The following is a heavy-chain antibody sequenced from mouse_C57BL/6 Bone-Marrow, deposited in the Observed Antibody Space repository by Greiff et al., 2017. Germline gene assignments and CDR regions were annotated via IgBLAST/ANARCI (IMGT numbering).Heavy chain of an antibody. Sequence: VQLQQPGAELVTPGASVKLSCKASGYTFTSYWMQWVNQRPGPGLEWIGELDPSDSSTTYNQKFTGMATLTVDTSSSTAYKQLSSLTSEDSAVYYCARPPYYYGSSGFAYWGQGTLVTVSA. J-gene: IGHJ3*01. V-gene: IGHV1-50*01. CDR1: GYTFTSYW. CDR2: LDPSDSST. CDR3: ARPPYYYGSSGFAY. D-gene: IGHD1-1*01.